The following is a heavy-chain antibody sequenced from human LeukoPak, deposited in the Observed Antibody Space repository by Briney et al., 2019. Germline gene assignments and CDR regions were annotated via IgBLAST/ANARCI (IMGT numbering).Heavy chain of an antibody. CDR3: AREDLRAFDY. V-gene: IGHV1-2*02. J-gene: IGHJ4*02. CDR2: INPNSGRT. Sequence: ASVNVSCKACGYILRGYYMHWVRQARAKELEWMGEINPNSGRTSYAQKFQGRVIMTTDTSISTAYMELSRLRSDDTAVYYCAREDLRAFDYEGQGSLVTVSS. D-gene: IGHD5/OR15-5a*01. CDR1: GYILRGYY.